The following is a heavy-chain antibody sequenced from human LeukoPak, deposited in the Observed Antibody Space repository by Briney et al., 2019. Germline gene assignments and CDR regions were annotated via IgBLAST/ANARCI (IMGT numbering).Heavy chain of an antibody. D-gene: IGHD4-17*01. V-gene: IGHV3-30*18. J-gene: IGHJ4*02. CDR2: ISYDGSNK. CDR3: AKAQDGDYVDY. CDR1: GFTFSSYG. Sequence: GGSLRLSCAASGFTFSSYGMHWVRQAPSKGLEWVAVISYDGSNKYYADSVKGRFTISRDNSKNTLYLQMNSLRAEDTAVYYCAKAQDGDYVDYWGQGTLVIVSS.